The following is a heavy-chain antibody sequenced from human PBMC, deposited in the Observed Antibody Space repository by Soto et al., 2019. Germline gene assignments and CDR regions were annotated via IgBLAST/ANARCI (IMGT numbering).Heavy chain of an antibody. CDR3: ARVWGGAFDF. CDR2: IYYSGST. D-gene: IGHD3-10*01. J-gene: IGHJ3*01. V-gene: IGHV4-59*01. Sequence: QVQLQESGPGLVKPSETLSLTCTVSGGSISSYYWSWIRQPPGKGLEWIGSIYYSGSTNYNPALKSRVTISVDTSKDRFSLKLSSVTAADTAVYYCARVWGGAFDFWGQGTMVTVSS. CDR1: GGSISSYY.